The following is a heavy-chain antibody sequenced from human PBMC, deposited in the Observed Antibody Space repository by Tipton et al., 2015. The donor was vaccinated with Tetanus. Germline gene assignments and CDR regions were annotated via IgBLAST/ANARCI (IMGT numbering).Heavy chain of an antibody. CDR3: ARDLVRRDLDGGVDGFDI. D-gene: IGHD3/OR15-3a*01. CDR1: GFIVSSHY. CDR2: MYSGGDT. J-gene: IGHJ3*02. V-gene: IGHV3-53*01. Sequence: QLVQSGGGLIQPGGSLRLSCVASGFIVSSHYMSWVRQAPGKGLEWVSVMYSGGDTYYVDSVKGRFSISRDNAKNTLYLQMNSLRVEDTAVYYCARDLVRRDLDGGVDGFDIWGQGTMVTVSS.